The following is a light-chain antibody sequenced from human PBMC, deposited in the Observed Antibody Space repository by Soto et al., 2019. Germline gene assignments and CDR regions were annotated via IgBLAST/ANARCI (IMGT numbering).Light chain of an antibody. Sequence: DIPMTQSPSTLSASVGDRVTITCRASQSISSWLAWYQQKPGKAPKLLIYDASSFESGVPSMFSGSGSGTEFTLTISSLQPDDFATYYCQQYNSYSRTFGQGTKVEIK. V-gene: IGKV1-5*01. CDR3: QQYNSYSRT. J-gene: IGKJ1*01. CDR1: QSISSW. CDR2: DAS.